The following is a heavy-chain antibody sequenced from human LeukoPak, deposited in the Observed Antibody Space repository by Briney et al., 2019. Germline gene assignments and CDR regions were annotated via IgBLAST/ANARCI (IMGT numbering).Heavy chain of an antibody. CDR3: ARGALLWFGAKMEYYFDY. CDR1: GGSISSSSYY. V-gene: IGHV4-39*07. J-gene: IGHJ4*02. D-gene: IGHD3-10*01. CDR2: IYYSGST. Sequence: SETLSLTCTVSGGSISSSSYYWGWIRQPPGKGLEWIRSIYYSGSTYYNPSLKSRVTISVDTSKNQFSLKLSSVTAADTAVYYCARGALLWFGAKMEYYFDYWGQGTPLTVSS.